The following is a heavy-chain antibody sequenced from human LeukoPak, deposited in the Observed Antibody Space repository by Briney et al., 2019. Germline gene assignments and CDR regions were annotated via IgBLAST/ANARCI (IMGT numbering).Heavy chain of an antibody. V-gene: IGHV3-30*04. J-gene: IGHJ4*02. D-gene: IGHD1-26*01. CDR1: GFTFTGHS. Sequence: PRGSLRLSCVASGFTFTGHSMHWVRQAPGKGLEWVAVVANNEKTIFYADSLKGRFTISRDNSKNTIYLQMNSLRDDDTAVYYCARERQGGATPFDYWGQGSLVTVSS. CDR3: ARERQGGATPFDY. CDR2: VANNEKTI.